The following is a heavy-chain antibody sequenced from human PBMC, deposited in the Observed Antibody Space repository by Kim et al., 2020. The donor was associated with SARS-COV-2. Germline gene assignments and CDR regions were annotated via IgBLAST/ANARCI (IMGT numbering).Heavy chain of an antibody. CDR1: GFTFSTYA. Sequence: GGSLRLSCAASGFTFSTYAMHWVRQAPGKGLEWVAVISFDGSNKYYADSVKGRFTISRDNSKNTLYVQMHSLRPEDTAVYYCAREGEQWLVESRSLGYWGQGTLVTVSS. D-gene: IGHD6-19*01. CDR2: ISFDGSNK. J-gene: IGHJ4*02. CDR3: AREGEQWLVESRSLGY. V-gene: IGHV3-30-3*01.